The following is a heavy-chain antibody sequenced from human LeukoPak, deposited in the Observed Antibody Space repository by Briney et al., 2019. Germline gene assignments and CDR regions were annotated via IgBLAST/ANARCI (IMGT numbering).Heavy chain of an antibody. V-gene: IGHV4-59*08. CDR3: ARGARAGYNLEPFDY. J-gene: IGHJ4*02. Sequence: SETLSLTCTVSGGSMSSYYWSWIRQTPGKGLEWIGYIYYSGSTKYNPSLKSRVTISVDTSKNQFSLKLSSVTAADTAVYYCARGARAGYNLEPFDYWGQGTLVTVSS. CDR1: GGSMSSYY. CDR2: IYYSGST. D-gene: IGHD5-24*01.